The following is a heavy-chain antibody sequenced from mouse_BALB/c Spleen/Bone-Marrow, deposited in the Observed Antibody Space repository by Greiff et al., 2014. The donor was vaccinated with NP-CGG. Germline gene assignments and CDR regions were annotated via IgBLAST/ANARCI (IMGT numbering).Heavy chain of an antibody. Sequence: EVQLQQSGPELVKPGPSVKISCKASGYLFTGYYMHWVKQSHGKSLEWIGEINPYNGGTSYNQKFKGKATLTVDTSSSTAFMELHSLTSEDSLVYYCARQLYGNYAYWGQGTLVTVSA. CDR2: INPYNGGT. CDR3: ARQLYGNYAY. CDR1: GYLFTGYY. D-gene: IGHD2-10*02. V-gene: IGHV1S30*01. J-gene: IGHJ3*01.